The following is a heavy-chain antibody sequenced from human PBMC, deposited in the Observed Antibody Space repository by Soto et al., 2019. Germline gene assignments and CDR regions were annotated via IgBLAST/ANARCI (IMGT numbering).Heavy chain of an antibody. V-gene: IGHV3-15*01. J-gene: IGHJ6*03. Sequence: GGSLRLSCAASGFTFSNAWMSWVRQAPGKGLEWVGRIKSKTDGGTTDYAAPVKGRFTILRDDSKNTLYLQMNSLKTEDTAVYYCTTSPLGITIFGVVISPPDYYYYMDVWGKGTTVTVSS. CDR2: IKSKTDGGTT. D-gene: IGHD3-3*01. CDR3: TTSPLGITIFGVVISPPDYYYYMDV. CDR1: GFTFSNAW.